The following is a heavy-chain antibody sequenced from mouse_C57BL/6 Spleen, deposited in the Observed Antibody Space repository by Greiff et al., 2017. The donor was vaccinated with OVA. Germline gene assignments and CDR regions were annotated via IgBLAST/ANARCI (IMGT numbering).Heavy chain of an antibody. J-gene: IGHJ3*01. CDR2: ISSGSSTI. V-gene: IGHV5-17*01. CDR1: GFTFSDYG. Sequence: DVKLVESGGGLVKPGGSLKLSCAASGFTFSDYGMHWVRQAPEKGLEWVAYISSGSSTIYYADTVKGRFTISRDNAKNTLFLQMTSLLSEDTAMYYCARLGYYGSRGPYWGQGTLVTVSA. D-gene: IGHD1-1*01. CDR3: ARLGYYGSRGPY.